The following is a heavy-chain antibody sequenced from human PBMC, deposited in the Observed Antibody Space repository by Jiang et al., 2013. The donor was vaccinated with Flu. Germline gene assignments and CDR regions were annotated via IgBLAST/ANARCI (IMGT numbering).Heavy chain of an antibody. J-gene: IGHJ4*02. CDR1: GFTFSSYA. D-gene: IGHD3-10*01. Sequence: RLSCAASGFTFSSYAMSWVRQAPGKGLEWVSAISGSGGSTYYADSVKGRFTISRDNSKNTLYLQMNSLRAEDTAVYYCATAPSGDYYFDYWGQGTLVTVSS. CDR3: ATAPSGDYYFDY. V-gene: IGHV3-23*01. CDR2: ISGSGGST.